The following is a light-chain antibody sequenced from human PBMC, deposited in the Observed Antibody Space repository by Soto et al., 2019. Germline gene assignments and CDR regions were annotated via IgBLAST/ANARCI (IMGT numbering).Light chain of an antibody. CDR3: CSYASSSSYV. J-gene: IGLJ1*01. CDR2: EGT. Sequence: QSVLTQPASVSVSPGQSITISCSGTTSDVGGYNLVSRYQQHTAKAPKLLIYEGTQRPSGVSSRFSGSKSGNTASLTISGLQAEDEADYYCCSYASSSSYVFGTGTKVTVL. CDR1: TSDVGGYNL. V-gene: IGLV2-23*01.